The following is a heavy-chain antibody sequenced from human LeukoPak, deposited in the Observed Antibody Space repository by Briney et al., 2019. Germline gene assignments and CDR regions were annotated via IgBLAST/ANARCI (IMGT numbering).Heavy chain of an antibody. J-gene: IGHJ6*02. D-gene: IGHD2-2*01. CDR2: IIPIFGTA. CDR1: GYTFTSYG. CDR3: ARAPCSTSCYYYGMDV. V-gene: IGHV1-69*13. Sequence: SVKVSCKASGYTFTSYGISWVRQAPGQGLEWMGGIIPIFGTANYAQKFQGRVTITADESTSTAYMELSSLRSEDTAVYYCARAPCSTSCYYYGMDVWGQGTTVTVSS.